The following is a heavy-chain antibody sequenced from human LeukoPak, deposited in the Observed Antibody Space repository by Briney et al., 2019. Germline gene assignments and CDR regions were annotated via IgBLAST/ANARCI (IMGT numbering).Heavy chain of an antibody. Sequence: ASVKVSCKPSGYTFTTYFMHWVRQAPGQRREWVGWINAGNGNTKYSQQLQGRVTISRDPSASTASMELSSLRHEDTAVCYCARVVYSSSWYGFDPWGQGTLVTVSS. V-gene: IGHV1-3*01. CDR1: GYTFTTYF. D-gene: IGHD6-13*01. CDR2: INAGNGNT. CDR3: ARVVYSSSWYGFDP. J-gene: IGHJ5*02.